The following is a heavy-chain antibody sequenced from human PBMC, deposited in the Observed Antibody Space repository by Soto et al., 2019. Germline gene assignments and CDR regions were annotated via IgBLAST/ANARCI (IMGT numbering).Heavy chain of an antibody. CDR1: GGSISSGGYY. J-gene: IGHJ3*02. CDR3: ARDVRDYYDSSGYPRADAFDI. Sequence: QVQLQESGPGLVKPSQTLSLTCTVSGGSISSGGYYWSWIRQHPGKGLEWIGYIYYSGSTYYNPSLKSRVTISVDTSKNQFSLKLSSVTAADTAVYYCARDVRDYYDSSGYPRADAFDIWGQGTMVTVSS. V-gene: IGHV4-31*03. D-gene: IGHD3-22*01. CDR2: IYYSGST.